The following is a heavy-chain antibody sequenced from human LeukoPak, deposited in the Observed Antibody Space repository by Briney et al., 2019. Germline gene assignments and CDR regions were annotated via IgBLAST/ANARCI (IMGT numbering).Heavy chain of an antibody. D-gene: IGHD4-17*01. J-gene: IGHJ3*02. CDR2: IYYSGST. CDR1: AGSISSYY. V-gene: IGHV4-59*07. Sequence: PSATLSLTCTLSAGSISSYYWSWIRQPPGEGREWIGYIYYSGSTNYNTSLKSRVTISVDTSKNQFSLKLSSVTAADTAVYYCAGYGVRPRDAFDIWGQGTMVTVSS. CDR3: AGYGVRPRDAFDI.